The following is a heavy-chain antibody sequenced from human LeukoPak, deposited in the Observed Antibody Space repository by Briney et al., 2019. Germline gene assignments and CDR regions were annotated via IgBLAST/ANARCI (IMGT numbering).Heavy chain of an antibody. Sequence: SETLSLTCTVSGGSISSSTYYWGWIRQPPGKGLEWIGNIYYSGSTYYNPSLKSRVTISVDTSKNQFSLKLSSVTAADTAVYYCARQTRTEGFDYWGQGTLVTVSS. J-gene: IGHJ4*02. D-gene: IGHD1-1*01. CDR2: IYYSGST. CDR3: ARQTRTEGFDY. CDR1: GGSISSSTYY. V-gene: IGHV4-39*01.